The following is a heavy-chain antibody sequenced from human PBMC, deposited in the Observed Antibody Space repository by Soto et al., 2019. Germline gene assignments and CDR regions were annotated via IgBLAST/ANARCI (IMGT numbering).Heavy chain of an antibody. CDR1: GYTFTTYG. CDR2: ISAYNGNT. Sequence: QVQLVQSGAEVKKPGASVKVSCKASGYTFTTYGISWVRQAPGQGLEWMGWISAYNGNTTYAQKLQGRVTMTTDTATRTAYMELRSLTSDDTAVYYCARASPPVDHWVQATLVTVSS. J-gene: IGHJ4*02. CDR3: ARASPPVDH. V-gene: IGHV1-18*01.